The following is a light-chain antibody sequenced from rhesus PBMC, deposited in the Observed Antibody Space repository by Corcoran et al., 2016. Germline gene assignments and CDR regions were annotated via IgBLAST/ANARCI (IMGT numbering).Light chain of an antibody. CDR1: QHISNY. CDR2: YAS. V-gene: IGKV1S16*01. CDR3: QQHVFYPPWA. Sequence: DIQMTQSPSSLSASVGDTVTVTCRASQHISNYLAWYQQKPGKAPKPLSYYASILHSGVPSRFSGSGFGTDFTITISSLQPEDFAVYYCQQHVFYPPWAFGQGTKVEIK. J-gene: IGKJ1*01.